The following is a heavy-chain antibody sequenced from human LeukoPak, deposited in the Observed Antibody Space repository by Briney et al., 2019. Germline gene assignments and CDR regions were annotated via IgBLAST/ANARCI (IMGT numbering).Heavy chain of an antibody. D-gene: IGHD3-22*01. V-gene: IGHV4-38-2*01. CDR1: GYSISSGYY. Sequence: SETLSLTCAVSGYSISSGYYWGWIRQRPGKGLEWIGSIYHSGSTYYNPSLKSRVTISVDTSKNQFSLKLSSVTAADTAVYYCAGNPYYYDSSGYYIDYWGQGTLVTVSS. CDR2: IYHSGST. CDR3: AGNPYYYDSSGYYIDY. J-gene: IGHJ4*02.